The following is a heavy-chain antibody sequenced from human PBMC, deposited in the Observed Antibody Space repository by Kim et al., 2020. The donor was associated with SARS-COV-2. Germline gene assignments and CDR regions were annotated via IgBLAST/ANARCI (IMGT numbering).Heavy chain of an antibody. Sequence: SETLSLTCAVSAGSIKSSINYWGWIRQSPGKGLEWIGTAYYSGTTYYNPSLKSRVTISVDTSENQFSLHLFSVTTADTAVYYCATVLKNYWIDRWGQGTL. J-gene: IGHJ5*02. CDR1: AGSIKSSINY. CDR2: AYYSGTT. CDR3: ATVLKNYWIDR. V-gene: IGHV4-39*02.